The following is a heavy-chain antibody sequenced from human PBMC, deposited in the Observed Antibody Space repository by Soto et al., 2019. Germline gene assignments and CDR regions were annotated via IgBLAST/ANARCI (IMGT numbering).Heavy chain of an antibody. CDR3: ARRGGDLLRSLLHP. J-gene: IGHJ5*02. Sequence: SKTLSLTCACSSGSIDNVYWWSWVRQFPGKGLEWIGETSHDGVTNYTPSLEGRVTISIDKSISTAYLQWSSLRASDTAMYYGARRGGDLLRSLLHPWGKGPLVX. CDR1: SGSIDNVYW. CDR2: TSHDGVT. V-gene: IGHV4-4*02. D-gene: IGHD1-26*01.